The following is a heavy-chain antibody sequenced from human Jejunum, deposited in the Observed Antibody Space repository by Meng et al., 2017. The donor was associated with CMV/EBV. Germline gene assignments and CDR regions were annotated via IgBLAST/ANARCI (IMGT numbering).Heavy chain of an antibody. D-gene: IGHD6-19*01. CDR1: GFTFSSSW. Sequence: SCAASGFTFSSSWMNWVRQVPGKGLEWVANIKQDGSEKYYVDSVKGRFTISRDNAKNSLYLQMNSLRAEDTAVYYCGGGGGWVSEYWGQGTLVTVSS. V-gene: IGHV3-7*04. CDR3: GGGGGWVSEY. J-gene: IGHJ4*02. CDR2: IKQDGSEK.